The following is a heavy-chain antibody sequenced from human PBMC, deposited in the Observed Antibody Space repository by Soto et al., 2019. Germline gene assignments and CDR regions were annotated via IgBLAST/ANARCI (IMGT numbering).Heavy chain of an antibody. CDR1: GGSISSGDYY. CDR3: ARDYYDSRDYYYYGMDV. CDR2: IYYSGST. D-gene: IGHD3-22*01. V-gene: IGHV4-30-4*01. Sequence: TLSLTCTVSGGSISSGDYYWSWIRQPPGKGLEWIGYIYYSGSTYYNPSLKSRVTISVDTSKNQFSLKLSSVTAADTAVYYCARDYYDSRDYYYYGMDVWGQGTTVTVSS. J-gene: IGHJ6*02.